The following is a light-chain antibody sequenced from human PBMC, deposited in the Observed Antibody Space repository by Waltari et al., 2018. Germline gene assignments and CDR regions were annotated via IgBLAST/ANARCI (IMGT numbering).Light chain of an antibody. CDR2: EVS. Sequence: QSALTQPPSVSGSPGQSVTISCTGTSNDVGTYHRASWYQQPPGTAPKLMIYEVSNRPSGVPDRFSGSKSGNTASLTISGLQPEDEADYYCNSFTTSTTWVFGGGTRVTVL. J-gene: IGLJ3*02. V-gene: IGLV2-18*02. CDR1: SNDVGTYHR. CDR3: NSFTTSTTWV.